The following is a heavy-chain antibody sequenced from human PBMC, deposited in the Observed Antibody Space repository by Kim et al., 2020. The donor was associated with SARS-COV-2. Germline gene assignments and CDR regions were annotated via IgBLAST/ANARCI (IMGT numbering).Heavy chain of an antibody. V-gene: IGHV1-69*01. CDR3: ARDEGGYLDY. J-gene: IGHJ4*02. CDR2: TA. Sequence: TANYAQKFQGRVTITADESTSTAYMELSSLRSEDTAVYYCARDEGGYLDYWGQGTLVTVSS. D-gene: IGHD3-16*02.